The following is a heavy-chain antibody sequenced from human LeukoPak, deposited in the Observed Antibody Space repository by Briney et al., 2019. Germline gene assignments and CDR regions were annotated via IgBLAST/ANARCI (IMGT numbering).Heavy chain of an antibody. CDR1: GYTFTSYG. D-gene: IGHD3-22*01. CDR2: ISAYNGNA. CDR3: AKDHFLYYDSSGYQGYYFDY. Sequence: GASVKVSCKASGYTFTSYGISWVRQAPGQGLEWMGWISAYNGNANYAQKLQGRVTMTTDTSTSTAYMELRSLRSDDTAVYYCAKDHFLYYDSSGYQGYYFDYWGQGTLVTVSS. J-gene: IGHJ4*02. V-gene: IGHV1-18*01.